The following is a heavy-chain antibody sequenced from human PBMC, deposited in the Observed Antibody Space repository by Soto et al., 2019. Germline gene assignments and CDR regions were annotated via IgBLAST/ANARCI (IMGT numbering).Heavy chain of an antibody. J-gene: IGHJ3*02. V-gene: IGHV3-23*01. Sequence: GGSLRLSCAASGFTFSSYAMSWVRQAPGKGLEWVSAISGSGGSTYYADSVKGRFTISRDNSKNTLYLQMNSLRAEDTAVYYCAKDSPEYSGYDWVPYDAFDIWGQGTMVTVSS. D-gene: IGHD5-12*01. CDR2: ISGSGGST. CDR3: AKDSPEYSGYDWVPYDAFDI. CDR1: GFTFSSYA.